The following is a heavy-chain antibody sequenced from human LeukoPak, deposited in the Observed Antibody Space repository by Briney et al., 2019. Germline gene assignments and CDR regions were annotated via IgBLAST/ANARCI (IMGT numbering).Heavy chain of an antibody. Sequence: PGGSLRLSCAASGFTFRSYAMSWVRQAPGKGLEWVLAISGSGTSTYYADSVKGRFTISRDNSKNTLYLQMNSLRAEDTAVYYCEGTYYYESSDDYWVQGTLVTVSS. J-gene: IGHJ4*02. CDR1: GFTFRSYA. V-gene: IGHV3-23*01. CDR2: ISGSGTST. D-gene: IGHD3-22*01. CDR3: EGTYYYESSDDY.